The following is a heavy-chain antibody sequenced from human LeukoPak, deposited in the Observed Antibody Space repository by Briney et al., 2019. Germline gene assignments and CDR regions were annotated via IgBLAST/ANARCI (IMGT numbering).Heavy chain of an antibody. CDR2: IYTSGST. CDR3: ARDGPESYDFWSGYGWFDP. J-gene: IGHJ5*02. D-gene: IGHD3-3*01. V-gene: IGHV4-4*07. Sequence: SETLSLTCTVSGASISSYYWTWIRQPAGKGLEWIGRIYTSGSTNYNPSLKSRVTMSVDTSKNQFSLKLSSVTAADTAVYYCARDGPESYDFWSGYGWFDPWGQGTLVTVSS. CDR1: GASISSYY.